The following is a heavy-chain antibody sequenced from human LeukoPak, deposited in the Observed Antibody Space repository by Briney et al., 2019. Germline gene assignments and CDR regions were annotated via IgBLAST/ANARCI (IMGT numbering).Heavy chain of an antibody. Sequence: SETLSLTCAVYGGSFSGYYWSWIRQPPGKGLEWIGEINHSGSTNYNPSLKSRVTISVDTSKNQFSLKLSSVTAADTAVYYCARRDKKWEPFDYWGQGTLVTVSS. V-gene: IGHV4-34*01. CDR3: ARRDKKWEPFDY. CDR2: INHSGST. J-gene: IGHJ4*02. D-gene: IGHD1-26*01. CDR1: GGSFSGYY.